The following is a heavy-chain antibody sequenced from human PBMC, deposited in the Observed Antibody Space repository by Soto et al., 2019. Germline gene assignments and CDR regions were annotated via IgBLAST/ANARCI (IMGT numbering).Heavy chain of an antibody. V-gene: IGHV4-30-2*01. J-gene: IGHJ4*02. CDR2: IYHSGST. D-gene: IGHD1-26*01. CDR1: GGSISSGGYS. Sequence: QLQLQESGSGLVKPSQTLSLTCAVSGGSISSGGYSWSWIRQPPGKGLEWIGYIYHSGSTYYNPSLKRRVTRSVDKSKNQFSLKLSSVTAADTAVYYCARGGRWELLLDYWGQGSLVTVSS. CDR3: ARGGRWELLLDY.